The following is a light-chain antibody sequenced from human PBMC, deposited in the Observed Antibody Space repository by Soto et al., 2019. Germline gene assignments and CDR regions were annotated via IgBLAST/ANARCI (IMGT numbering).Light chain of an antibody. CDR2: GAS. J-gene: IGKJ4*01. Sequence: EIVLTQSPGTLSLSPGERATLSCRASQSVRITYLAWYQQKPGQAPRLLIYGASSRATGIPDRFSGSGSGTDFTLTISRLEPEDFAVYYCQQYGNSPLTFGGGTKVEIK. CDR3: QQYGNSPLT. V-gene: IGKV3-20*01. CDR1: QSVRITY.